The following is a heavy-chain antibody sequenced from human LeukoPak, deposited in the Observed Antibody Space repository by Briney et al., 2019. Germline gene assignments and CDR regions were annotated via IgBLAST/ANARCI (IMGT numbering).Heavy chain of an antibody. Sequence: ASVKVSCKASGYTFTSYDINWVRQATGQGLEWMGWMNPNSGNTGYAQKFQGRGTMTRNTSISTAYMELSSLRSEDTAVYYCARARMVRGVIIPSGWFDPWGQGTLVTVSS. CDR1: GYTFTSYD. J-gene: IGHJ5*02. D-gene: IGHD3-10*01. V-gene: IGHV1-8*01. CDR3: ARARMVRGVIIPSGWFDP. CDR2: MNPNSGNT.